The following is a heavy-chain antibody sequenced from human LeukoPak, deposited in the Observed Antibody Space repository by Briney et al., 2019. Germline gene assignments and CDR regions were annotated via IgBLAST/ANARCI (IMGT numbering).Heavy chain of an antibody. Sequence: ASVKVSCKASGYTFTSYDINWVRQATGQGLEWMGWINPNSGGTNYAQKFQGRVTMTRDTSISTAYMELSRLRSDDTAVYYCARRYCSSTSCPKDYYYYYMDVWGKGTTVTVSS. CDR2: INPNSGGT. D-gene: IGHD2-2*01. V-gene: IGHV1-2*02. CDR3: ARRYCSSTSCPKDYYYYYMDV. CDR1: GYTFTSYD. J-gene: IGHJ6*03.